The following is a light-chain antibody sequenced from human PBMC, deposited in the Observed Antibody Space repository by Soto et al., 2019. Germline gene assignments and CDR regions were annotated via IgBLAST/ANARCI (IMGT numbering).Light chain of an antibody. CDR2: DAS. Sequence: EVVLTQSPDTLSLPPVEISTLSCRASQSISSYLAWYQQKPGQAPRLLIYDASNRATGIPARFSGSGSGTDFTLTISSLEPEDFAVYYCQQRSNWPPWTFGQGTKVDIK. J-gene: IGKJ1*01. V-gene: IGKV3-11*01. CDR1: QSISSY. CDR3: QQRSNWPPWT.